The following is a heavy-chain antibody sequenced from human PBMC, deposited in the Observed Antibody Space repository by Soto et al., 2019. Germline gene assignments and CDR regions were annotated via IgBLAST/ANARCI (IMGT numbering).Heavy chain of an antibody. CDR2: IYYSGST. V-gene: IGHV4-59*01. CDR3: ARVRPWRSYGHYYYYYMDV. Sequence: SELSLTCTVSGGSISSYYWSWIRQPPGKGLEWIGYIYYSGSTNYNPSLKSRVTISVDTSKNQFSLKLSSVTAADTAVYYCARVRPWRSYGHYYYYYMDVWGKGTTVTVSS. J-gene: IGHJ6*03. D-gene: IGHD3-10*01. CDR1: GGSISSYY.